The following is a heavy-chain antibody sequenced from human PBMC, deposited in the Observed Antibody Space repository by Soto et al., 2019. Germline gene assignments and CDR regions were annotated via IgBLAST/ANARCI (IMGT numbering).Heavy chain of an antibody. J-gene: IGHJ4*01. D-gene: IGHD6-19*01. CDR2: IYWDDDK. CDR1: GFSLSTSGVG. Sequence: QITLKESGPTLVKPTQTLTLTCTFSGFSLSTSGVGVGWIRQPPGKALEWLALIYWDDDKRCSPSLKSRRTNTKDSSKNQVIHTMNNMYPEATAICYCAHIPNLSGAGTVNFHYCGHGTLVTVSS. CDR3: AHIPNLSGAGTVNFHY. V-gene: IGHV2-5*02.